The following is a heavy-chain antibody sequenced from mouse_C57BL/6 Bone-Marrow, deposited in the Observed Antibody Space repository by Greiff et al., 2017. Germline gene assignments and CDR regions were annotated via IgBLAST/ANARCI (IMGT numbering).Heavy chain of an antibody. V-gene: IGHV14-4*01. CDR3: SSFDGNYFDF. CDR1: GFNIKDDY. J-gene: IGHJ2*01. CDR2: IDPEIGDT. Sequence: VQLQQSGAELVRPGASVKLSCTASGFNIKDDYIHWVKQRPEQGLEWIGWIDPEIGDTAYASKFQGKATITSDTSSNTAYLPLSSLTSEDTAVYYCSSFDGNYFDFWGQGTPLTVAS. D-gene: IGHD2-3*01.